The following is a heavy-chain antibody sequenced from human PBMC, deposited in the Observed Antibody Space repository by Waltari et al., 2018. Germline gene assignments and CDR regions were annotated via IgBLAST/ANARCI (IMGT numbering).Heavy chain of an antibody. Sequence: QVQLQQWGAGLLKPSETLSLTCAVYGGSFSGYYWSWIRQPPGKGLEWIGEINHSGSTNYNPSLKSRVTISVDTSKNQFSLKLSSVTAADTAVYYCARRNGEYSSSWYAGGDPHFDYWGQGTLVTVSS. CDR2: INHSGST. J-gene: IGHJ4*02. D-gene: IGHD6-13*01. CDR3: ARRNGEYSSSWYAGGDPHFDY. V-gene: IGHV4-34*01. CDR1: GGSFSGYY.